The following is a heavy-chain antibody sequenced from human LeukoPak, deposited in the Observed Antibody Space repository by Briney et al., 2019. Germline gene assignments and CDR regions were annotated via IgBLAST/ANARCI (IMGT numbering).Heavy chain of an antibody. CDR2: ISAYNGNT. V-gene: IGHV1-18*01. D-gene: IGHD2-2*02. J-gene: IGHJ4*02. CDR1: GYTFTSYG. CDR3: ASGVVRYCSSTSCYTH. Sequence: ASVKVSCKASGYTFTSYGISWVRQAPGQGLEWMGWISAYNGNTNYAQKLQGRVTMTTDTSTSTAYMELRSLRSDDTAVCYCASGVVRYCSSTSCYTHWGQGTLVTVSS.